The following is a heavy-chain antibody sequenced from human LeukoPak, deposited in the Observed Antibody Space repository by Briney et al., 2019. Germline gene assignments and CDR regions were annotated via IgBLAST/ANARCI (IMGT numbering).Heavy chain of an antibody. CDR3: AKDPVPTYYDSSGYPHDY. V-gene: IGHV3-72*01. J-gene: IGHJ4*02. CDR2: TRNKPESYTT. D-gene: IGHD3-22*01. CDR1: GFIFSDHY. Sequence: GGSLRLSCAASGFIFSDHYMEWVRQAPGKGLEWVGRTRNKPESYTTEYAASVKGRFIISRDDSKNSLYLQMNSLRAEDTAVYYCAKDPVPTYYDSSGYPHDYWGQGTLVTVSS.